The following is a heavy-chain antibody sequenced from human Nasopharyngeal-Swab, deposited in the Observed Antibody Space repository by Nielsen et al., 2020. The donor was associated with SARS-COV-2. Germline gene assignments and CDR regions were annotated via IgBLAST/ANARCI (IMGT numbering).Heavy chain of an antibody. V-gene: IGHV4-30-4*08. CDR1: GGSVSSGSYY. CDR2: IYYSGST. J-gene: IGHJ4*02. D-gene: IGHD3-10*01. Sequence: SETLSLTCTVSGGSVSSGSYYWSWIRQPPGKGLEWIGYIYYSGSTYYNPSLKSRVTISVDTSKNQFSLKLSSVTAADTAVYYCARGSSYYGSGSYYTTDYWGQGTLVTVSS. CDR3: ARGSSYYGSGSYYTTDY.